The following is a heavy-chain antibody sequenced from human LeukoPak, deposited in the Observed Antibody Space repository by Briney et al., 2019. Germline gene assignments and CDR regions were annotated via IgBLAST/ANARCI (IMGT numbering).Heavy chain of an antibody. CDR2: ISFGGST. CDR3: ARRRAGGRLDY. J-gene: IGHJ4*02. D-gene: IGHD3-16*01. V-gene: IGHV4-39*01. Sequence: PSETLSLTCTVSGGSISISSYYWGRIRQPPGRGLEWIGSISFGGSTYYSPSLKSRLTISVDTSKNQFSLNLNSVTAADTAVYFCARRRAGGRLDYWGQGTLVTVSS. CDR1: GGSISISSYY.